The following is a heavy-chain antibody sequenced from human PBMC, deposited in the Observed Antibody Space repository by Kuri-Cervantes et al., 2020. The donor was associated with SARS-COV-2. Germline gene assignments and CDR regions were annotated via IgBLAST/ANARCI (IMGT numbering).Heavy chain of an antibody. D-gene: IGHD3-10*01. CDR3: AANTKWDYGSGSNIDY. J-gene: IGHJ4*01. CDR1: GFTFSGHW. CDR2: ISCDGSNK. V-gene: IGHV3-30-3*01. Sequence: GESLKISCAASGFTFSGHWIHWVRQAPGKGLEWVPVISCDGSNKYYADSVKGRFTISRDNSKNTLYLQMNSLRAEDTSVYYCAANTKWDYGSGSNIDYWGHGTLVTVAS.